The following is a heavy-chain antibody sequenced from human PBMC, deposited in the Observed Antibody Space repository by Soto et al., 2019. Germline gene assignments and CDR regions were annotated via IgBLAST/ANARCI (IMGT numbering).Heavy chain of an antibody. V-gene: IGHV3-74*01. J-gene: IGHJ3*02. CDR1: GFTFSSYW. CDR3: ARDEWDSSGWYRVVAFDI. D-gene: IGHD6-19*01. CDR2: INSDGSST. Sequence: GGSLRLSCAASGFTFSSYWMHWVRQAPGKGLVWVSRINSDGSSTSYADSVKGRFTISRDNAKNTLYLQMNSLRAEDTAVYYCARDEWDSSGWYRVVAFDIWGQGTMVTVSS.